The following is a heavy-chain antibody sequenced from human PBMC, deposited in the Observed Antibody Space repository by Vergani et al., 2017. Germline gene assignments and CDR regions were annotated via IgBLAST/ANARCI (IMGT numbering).Heavy chain of an antibody. J-gene: IGHJ3*02. Sequence: EVQVVESGGGLVQPGGSLRLSCAASGFISSDHHMDWVRQPPGKGLEWVGRIRNKANDYTTQYAASVKGRFAISRDDSKSYLYLQMNSLQTEDTALYYCVRVKGCKWNDHLYDIWGQGTLVTVSS. CDR3: VRVKGCKWNDHLYDI. CDR2: IRNKANDYTT. V-gene: IGHV3-72*01. D-gene: IGHD1-1*01. CDR1: GFISSDHH.